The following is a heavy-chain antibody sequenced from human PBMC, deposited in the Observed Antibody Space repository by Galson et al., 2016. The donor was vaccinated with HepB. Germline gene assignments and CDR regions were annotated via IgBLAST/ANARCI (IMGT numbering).Heavy chain of an antibody. D-gene: IGHD2/OR15-2a*01. CDR1: GGSISSGDYH. Sequence: TLSLTCTVSGGSISSGDYHWSWLRQLPGKGLEWIGCIQNSGSTYYNPSVQSRLIISVDTSKNQFSLELSSVTAADTAVYYCARGLNIIGPWGQGTLVTVSS. V-gene: IGHV4-31*03. CDR3: ARGLNIIGP. CDR2: IQNSGST. J-gene: IGHJ5*02.